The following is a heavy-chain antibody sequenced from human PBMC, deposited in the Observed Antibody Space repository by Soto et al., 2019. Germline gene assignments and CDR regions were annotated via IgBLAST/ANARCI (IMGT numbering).Heavy chain of an antibody. J-gene: IGHJ4*02. Sequence: ASVKVSCKASGGTFSSYAISWVRQAPGQGLEWMGGIIPIFGTANSAQKFQGRVTITADESTSTAYMELSSLRSEDTAVYYCARVRYYYDSSGYYFPWYFDYWGQGTLVTVSS. CDR3: ARVRYYYDSSGYYFPWYFDY. D-gene: IGHD3-22*01. V-gene: IGHV1-69*13. CDR2: IIPIFGTA. CDR1: GGTFSSYA.